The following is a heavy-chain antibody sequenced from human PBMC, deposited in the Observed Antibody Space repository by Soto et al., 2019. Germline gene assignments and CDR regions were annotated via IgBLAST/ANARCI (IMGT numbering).Heavy chain of an antibody. J-gene: IGHJ4*02. CDR2: VYYTGST. V-gene: IGHV4-59*01. Sequence: SETLSLTCSVSGGSISGYYWSWIRQSPGKGLEWLGYVYYTGSTNYSPSLRSRVSISVDTSKNESSLRLSSVTAADTAVYFCARSVAVPGAHIDYWGQGTQVTVSS. D-gene: IGHD6-19*01. CDR3: ARSVAVPGAHIDY. CDR1: GGSISGYY.